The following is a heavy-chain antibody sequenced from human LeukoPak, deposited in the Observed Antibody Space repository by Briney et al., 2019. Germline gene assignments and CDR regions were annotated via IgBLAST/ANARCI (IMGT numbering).Heavy chain of an antibody. CDR3: ARDTYDSSGYYLFDY. D-gene: IGHD3-22*01. CDR2: ISAYNGNT. V-gene: IGHV1-18*04. CDR1: GYTFTGYY. Sequence: ASVKVSCKASGYTFTGYYIHWVRQAPGQGLEWMGWISAYNGNTNYAQKLQGRVTMTTDTSTSTAHMELRSLRSDDTAVYYCARDTYDSSGYYLFDYWGQGTLVTVSS. J-gene: IGHJ4*02.